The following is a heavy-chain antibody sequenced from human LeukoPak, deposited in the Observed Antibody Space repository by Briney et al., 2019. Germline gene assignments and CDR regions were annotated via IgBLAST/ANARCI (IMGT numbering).Heavy chain of an antibody. CDR1: GFTFSSYG. D-gene: IGHD6-13*01. V-gene: IGHV3-30*19. CDR3: ARSLRIAAAGGNWFDP. CDR2: ISYDGSTK. J-gene: IGHJ5*02. Sequence: GGSLRLSCAASGFTFSSYGMHWVRQAPGKGLEWVAVISYDGSTKYYADSVKGRFTISRDNSKNTLYLQMNSLRAEDTAVYYCARSLRIAAAGGNWFDPWGQGTLVTVSS.